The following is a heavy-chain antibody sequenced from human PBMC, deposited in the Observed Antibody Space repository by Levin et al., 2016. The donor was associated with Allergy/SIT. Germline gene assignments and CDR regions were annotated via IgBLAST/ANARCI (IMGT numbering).Heavy chain of an antibody. CDR3: ARGDYCSSTSCYARVSWFDP. CDR1: GGSFSGYY. V-gene: IGHV4-34*01. Sequence: SETLSLTCAVYGGSFSGYYWSWIRQPPGKGLEWIGEINHSGSTNYNPSLKSRVTISVDTSKNQFSLKLSSVAAADTAVYYCARGDYCSSTSCYARVSWFDPWGQGTLVTVSS. J-gene: IGHJ5*02. CDR2: INHSGST. D-gene: IGHD2-2*01.